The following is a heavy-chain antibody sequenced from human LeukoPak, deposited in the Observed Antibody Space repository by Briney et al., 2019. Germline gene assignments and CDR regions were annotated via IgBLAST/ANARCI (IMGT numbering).Heavy chain of an antibody. CDR1: GFTFSSYS. CDR2: ISSGSLTI. CDR3: AREAITGHREFDY. J-gene: IGHJ4*02. Sequence: GGSLRLSCAASGFTFSSYSMNWVRQAPGKGLGWVSYISSGSLTIYYADSVKGRFTISRDNAKNSLYLHMNSLRAEATAVYYCAREAITGHREFDYWGQGTLVTVSS. D-gene: IGHD1-20*01. V-gene: IGHV3-48*01.